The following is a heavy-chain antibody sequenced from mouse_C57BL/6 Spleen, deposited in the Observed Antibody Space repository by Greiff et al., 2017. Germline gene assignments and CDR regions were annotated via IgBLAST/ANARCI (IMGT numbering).Heavy chain of an antibody. CDR3: ARDYYGSSYFDY. CDR1: GYTFTSYW. Sequence: QVQLQQSGAELAKPGASVKLSCKASGYTFTSYWMHWVKQRPGQGLEWIGYINPSSGYTKYNQKFKDKATVTADKSSSTAYMQLSRLTYEDSAVYYCARDYYGSSYFDYWGQGTTLTVSS. V-gene: IGHV1-7*01. D-gene: IGHD1-1*01. J-gene: IGHJ2*01. CDR2: INPSSGYT.